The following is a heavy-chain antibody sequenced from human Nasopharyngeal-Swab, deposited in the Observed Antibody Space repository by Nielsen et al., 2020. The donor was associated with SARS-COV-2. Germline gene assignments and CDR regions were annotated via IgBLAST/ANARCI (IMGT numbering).Heavy chain of an antibody. CDR2: IFHSGNT. CDR3: ARQCVPVVGPCNWLNP. CDR1: GGSITRDIHY. Sequence: SETLSLTCTVSGGSITRDIHYWGWIRPPPGKGLEWIGTIFHSGNTYYNPSLKGRVTISVDTSKNQFSLELTSVTAADTAVYYCARQCVPVVGPCNWLNPWGQGALVTVSS. V-gene: IGHV4-39*01. J-gene: IGHJ5*02. D-gene: IGHD6-19*01.